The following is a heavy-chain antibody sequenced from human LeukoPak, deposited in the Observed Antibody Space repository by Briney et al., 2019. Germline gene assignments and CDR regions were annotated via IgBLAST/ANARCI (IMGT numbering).Heavy chain of an antibody. Sequence: PSETLSLTCAVYGGSFSGYYWSWIRQPAGKGLEWIGRIYTSGSTNYNPSLKSRVTISVDTSKNQFSLKLSSVTAADTAVYYCALAPYYDSSGYYYFDYWGQGTLVTVSS. CDR3: ALAPYYDSSGYYYFDY. V-gene: IGHV4-59*10. D-gene: IGHD3-22*01. CDR2: IYTSGST. CDR1: GGSFSGYY. J-gene: IGHJ4*02.